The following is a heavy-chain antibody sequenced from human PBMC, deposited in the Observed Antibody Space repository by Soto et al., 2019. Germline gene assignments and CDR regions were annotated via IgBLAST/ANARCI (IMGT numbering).Heavy chain of an antibody. CDR2: IYHSGST. V-gene: IGHV4-4*02. Sequence: SETLSLTFAVSGGSISSSNWWSWVRQPPGKGLEWIGEIYHSGSTNYNPSLKSRVTISVDTSKKQFSLKLSSVTAADTAVYYCARARGEVSCVDYWGQGTLVTVSS. CDR1: GGSISSSNW. J-gene: IGHJ4*02. D-gene: IGHD3-16*02. CDR3: ARARGEVSCVDY.